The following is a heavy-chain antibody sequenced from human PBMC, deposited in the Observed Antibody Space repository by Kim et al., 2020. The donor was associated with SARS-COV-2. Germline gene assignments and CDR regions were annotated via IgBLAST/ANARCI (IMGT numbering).Heavy chain of an antibody. V-gene: IGHV4-34*01. D-gene: IGHD3-10*01. Sequence: SETLSLTCAVYGGSFSGYYWSWIRQPPGKGLEWIGEINHSGSTNYNPSLKSRVTISVDTSKNQFSLKLSSVTAADTAVYYCARGLRYYGSGSYYVGTPLDYWGQGTLVTVSS. CDR3: ARGLRYYGSGSYYVGTPLDY. CDR1: GGSFSGYY. J-gene: IGHJ4*02. CDR2: INHSGST.